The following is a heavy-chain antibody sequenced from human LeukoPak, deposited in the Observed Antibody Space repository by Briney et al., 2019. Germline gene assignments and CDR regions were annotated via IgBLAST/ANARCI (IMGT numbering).Heavy chain of an antibody. Sequence: PSETLSLTCTVSGGSISSSSYYWGWIRQPPGKGLEWIGSIYYSGSTYYNPSLKSRVTISVDTSKNQFSLKLSSVTAADTAVYYCARGGSFRLPHDAFDIWGQGTMVTVSS. CDR3: ARGGSFRLPHDAFDI. V-gene: IGHV4-39*07. CDR2: IYYSGST. J-gene: IGHJ3*02. D-gene: IGHD2-15*01. CDR1: GGSISSSSYY.